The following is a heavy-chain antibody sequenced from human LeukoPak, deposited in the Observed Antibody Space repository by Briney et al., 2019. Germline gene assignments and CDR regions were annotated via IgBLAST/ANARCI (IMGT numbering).Heavy chain of an antibody. V-gene: IGHV3-21*01. J-gene: IGHJ4*02. CDR2: ISSSRSYI. CDR3: AREDYVGVNFDY. D-gene: IGHD4-17*01. CDR1: GFTFSSYS. Sequence: PGGSLRLSCAASGFTFSSYSMNWVRQAPGKGLEWVSSISSSRSYIYYADSVKGRFTTSRDNAENSLYLQMNSLRVEDTAVYYCAREDYVGVNFDYWGQGTLVTVSS.